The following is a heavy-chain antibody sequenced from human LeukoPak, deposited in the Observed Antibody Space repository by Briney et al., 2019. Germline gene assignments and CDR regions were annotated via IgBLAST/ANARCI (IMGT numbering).Heavy chain of an antibody. D-gene: IGHD2-2*01. CDR3: AKGGGYCSSTSCSPSDNWFDP. CDR1: GFTFSSYA. V-gene: IGHV3-23*01. J-gene: IGHJ5*02. CDR2: ISDSGGST. Sequence: PGGSLRLSCAASGFTFSSYAMSWVRQAPGKGLEWVSAISDSGGSTYYADSVKGRFTISRDNSKNTLYLQMNSLRAEDTAVYYCAKGGGYCSSTSCSPSDNWFDPWGQGTLVTVSS.